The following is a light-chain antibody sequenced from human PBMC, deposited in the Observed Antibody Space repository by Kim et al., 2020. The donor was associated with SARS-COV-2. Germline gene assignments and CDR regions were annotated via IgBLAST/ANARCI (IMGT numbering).Light chain of an antibody. CDR2: AAS. V-gene: IGKV1-27*01. J-gene: IGKJ1*01. Sequence: DIQMTQSPYSLSASVGDRVTITCRASQDINNYLGWYQQKPGKVPKLLIYAASTLPSGVPSRFSGSGSGTDFTLTISSLQPEDVATYYCQNYNSAPRTFGQGTKVDIK. CDR1: QDINNY. CDR3: QNYNSAPRT.